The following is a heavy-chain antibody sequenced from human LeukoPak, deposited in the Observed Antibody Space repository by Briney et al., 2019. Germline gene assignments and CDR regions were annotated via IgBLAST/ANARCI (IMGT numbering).Heavy chain of an antibody. J-gene: IGHJ4*02. CDR3: AKEADSSGLTDY. D-gene: IGHD3-22*01. V-gene: IGHV3-43*02. CDR1: GFTFDDYA. CDR2: ISGDGGST. Sequence: GGSLRLSCAASGFTFDDYAMHWVRQAPGKGLEWVSLISGDGGSTYHADSVKGRFTISRDNSKNSLYLQMNSLRTEDTALYYCAKEADSSGLTDYWGQGTLVTVSS.